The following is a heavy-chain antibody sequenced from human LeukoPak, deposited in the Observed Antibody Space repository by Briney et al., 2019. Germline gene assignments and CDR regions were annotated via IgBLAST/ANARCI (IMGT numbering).Heavy chain of an antibody. CDR1: GDSICSYY. J-gene: IGHJ4*02. CDR3: ARTVPYYDILTGYYPYYFDY. V-gene: IGHV4-59*08. CDR2: IYYSGST. D-gene: IGHD3-9*01. Sequence: SETLSLTCTVSGDSICSYYWRWLPRPPGRGVGGVEYIYYSGSTNYNPSLKSRVTISVDPSKNQFSLKLSSATAADTAVYYCARTVPYYDILTGYYPYYFDYWGQGTLVPVSS.